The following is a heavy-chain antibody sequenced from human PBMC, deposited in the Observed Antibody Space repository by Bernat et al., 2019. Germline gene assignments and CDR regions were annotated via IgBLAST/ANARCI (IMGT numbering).Heavy chain of an antibody. CDR1: GGSFSGYY. J-gene: IGHJ1*01. Sequence: QVQLQQWGAGLLKPSETLSLTCAVYGGSFSGYYWSWIRQPPGKGLEWIGEINHSGSTNYNPSLKSRVTISGDTSKNQFSLKLSSVTAADTAVYYCARPPTGVIEYFQHWGQGTLVTVSS. CDR2: INHSGST. V-gene: IGHV4-34*01. D-gene: IGHD3-16*02. CDR3: ARPPTGVIEYFQH.